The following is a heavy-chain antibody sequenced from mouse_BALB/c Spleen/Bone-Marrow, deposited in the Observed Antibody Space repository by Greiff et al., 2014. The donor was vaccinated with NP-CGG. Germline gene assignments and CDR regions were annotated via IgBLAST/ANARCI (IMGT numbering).Heavy chain of an antibody. CDR1: GFDFSRYW. J-gene: IGHJ3*01. CDR2: INPDSSTI. CDR3: ARNGYYGWIAY. Sequence: VQLQQSGGGLVQPGGSLELSCAASGFDFSRYWMTWVRQAPGKGLEWIGEINPDSSTINYTPSLKDKFIISRDNAKNTLYLQMSKVRSEDTALYYCARNGYYGWIAYWGQGTLVTVSA. V-gene: IGHV4-1*02. D-gene: IGHD2-3*01.